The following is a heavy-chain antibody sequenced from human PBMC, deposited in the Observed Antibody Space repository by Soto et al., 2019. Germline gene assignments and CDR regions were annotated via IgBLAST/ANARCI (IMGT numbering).Heavy chain of an antibody. CDR1: GFTFDDYT. CDR3: AKDIQQAESYYYYGMDV. J-gene: IGHJ6*02. CDR2: ISWDGGST. Sequence: GGSLRLSCAASGFTFDDYTMHWVRQAPGKGLEWVSLISWDGGSTYYADSVKGRFTISRDNSENSLYLQMNSLRTEDTALYYCAKDIQQAESYYYYGMDVWGQGTTVTVSS. V-gene: IGHV3-43*01. D-gene: IGHD2-15*01.